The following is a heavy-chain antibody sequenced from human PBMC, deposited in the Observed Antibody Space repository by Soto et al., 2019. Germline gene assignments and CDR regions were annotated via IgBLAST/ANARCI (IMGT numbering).Heavy chain of an antibody. CDR3: AKQIPGYKSSQLHFYYYMDV. J-gene: IGHJ6*03. CDR2: IYPGDSDT. D-gene: IGHD1-20*01. CDR1: GYSFTSYW. Sequence: PGESLKISCKGSGYSFTSYWIGWVRQMPGKGLEWMGIIYPGDSDTRYSPSFQGQVTISADKSISTAYLQWSSLKASDTAMYYCAKQIPGYKSSQLHFYYYMDVWGKGTTVTVSS. V-gene: IGHV5-51*01.